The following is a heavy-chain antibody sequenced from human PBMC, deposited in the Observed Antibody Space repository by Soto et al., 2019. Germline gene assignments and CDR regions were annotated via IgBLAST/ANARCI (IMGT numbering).Heavy chain of an antibody. V-gene: IGHV3-21*01. CDR3: ARDLGACSGGSCYYFDY. Sequence: EVQLVESGGGLVKPGGSLRLSCAASGFTFSSYSMNWVRQAPGKGLEWVSSISSSSSYIYYADSVKGRFTISRDNAKNSLYLQMNSLRAEDTAVYYCARDLGACSGGSCYYFDYWGQGTLVTVSS. J-gene: IGHJ4*02. CDR1: GFTFSSYS. D-gene: IGHD2-15*01. CDR2: ISSSSSYI.